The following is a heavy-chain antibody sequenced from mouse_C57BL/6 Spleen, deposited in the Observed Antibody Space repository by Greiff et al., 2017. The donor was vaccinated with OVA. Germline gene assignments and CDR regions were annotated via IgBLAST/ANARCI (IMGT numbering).Heavy chain of an antibody. CDR3: ARYDGLYAMDY. J-gene: IGHJ4*01. D-gene: IGHD2-3*01. CDR2: IHPNSGST. V-gene: IGHV1-64*01. CDR1: GYTFTSYW. Sequence: QVHVKQPGAELVKPGASVKLSCKASGYTFTSYWMHWVKQRPGQGLEWIGMIHPNSGSTNYNEKFKSKATLTVDKSSSTAYMQLSSLTSEDSAVYYCARYDGLYAMDYWGQGTSVTVSS.